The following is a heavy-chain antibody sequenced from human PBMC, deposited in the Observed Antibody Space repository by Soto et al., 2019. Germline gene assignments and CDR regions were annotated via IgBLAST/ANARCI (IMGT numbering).Heavy chain of an antibody. CDR1: GGSINNVDYY. CDR2: INYRGPT. CDR3: ARDAPGEAPY. J-gene: IGHJ4*02. D-gene: IGHD2-2*01. V-gene: IGHV4-31*03. Sequence: QVQLQESGPGLVRPSQTLSLTCTVSGGSINNVDYYWNWIRQHPGKGLEWIGYINYRGPTFYNPSLKSRVFIAVETSKNQFSLNLSSVTAADTAVYFCARDAPGEAPYWCQGTLVTVSS.